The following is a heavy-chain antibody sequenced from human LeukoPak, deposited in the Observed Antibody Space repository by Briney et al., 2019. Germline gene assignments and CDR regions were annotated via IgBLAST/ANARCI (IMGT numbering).Heavy chain of an antibody. CDR3: ARDLSVTTRDDAFDI. Sequence: SETLSLTCTVSGGSISSYYWTWLRQPPGKGLEWIGYIYYSGSTNYNPSLKSRVTISVDTSKNHFSLKLSSVTAADTAVYYCARDLSVTTRDDAFDIWGQGTMVTVSS. D-gene: IGHD5-18*01. V-gene: IGHV4-59*01. CDR1: GGSISSYY. CDR2: IYYSGST. J-gene: IGHJ3*02.